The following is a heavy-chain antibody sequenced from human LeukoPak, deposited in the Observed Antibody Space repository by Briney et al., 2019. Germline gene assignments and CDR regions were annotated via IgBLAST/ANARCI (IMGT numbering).Heavy chain of an antibody. CDR2: MNPNSGNR. V-gene: IGHV1-8*01. CDR1: GYTFSSYD. CDR3: ARGQNSYDSSGYSVDY. D-gene: IGHD3-22*01. J-gene: IGHJ4*02. Sequence: ASVKVSCKASGYTFSSYDINWVRQATGQGLEWMGWMNPNSGNRGYAQKFQGRVTVTRNTSISTVYMEVSSLRSEGTAVYYCARGQNSYDSSGYSVDYWGQGTLVTVSS.